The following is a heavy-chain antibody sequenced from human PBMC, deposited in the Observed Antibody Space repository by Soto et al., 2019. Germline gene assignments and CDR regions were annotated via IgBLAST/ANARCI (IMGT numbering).Heavy chain of an antibody. Sequence: NPSESVSLTCAVCGYSISSGYYWGWIRQPPGKGLEWIGSIYHSGSTYYNPSLKSRDTISVDTSKNQFSLELSSGTAADTAVYYCARDGRPYYDFWSGYYPYYYYYGMDVWGQGTTVTVSS. CDR3: ARDGRPYYDFWSGYYPYYYYYGMDV. D-gene: IGHD3-3*01. J-gene: IGHJ6*02. V-gene: IGHV4-38-2*02. CDR2: IYHSGST. CDR1: GYSISSGYY.